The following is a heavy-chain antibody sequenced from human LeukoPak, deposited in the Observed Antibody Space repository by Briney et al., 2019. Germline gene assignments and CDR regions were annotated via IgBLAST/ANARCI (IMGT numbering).Heavy chain of an antibody. V-gene: IGHV3-30*04. D-gene: IGHD6-13*01. CDR2: ISIDGRDK. Sequence: PGRSLRLSGAASGFSFSNYAMHWVRQTPGEGLVWVAVISIDGRDKHYADSVKGRFTISRDNSKSTLYLQMNSLRAEDTAVYYCARDSAAAAVYYFDYWGQGTLVTVSS. CDR3: ARDSAAAAVYYFDY. J-gene: IGHJ4*02. CDR1: GFSFSNYA.